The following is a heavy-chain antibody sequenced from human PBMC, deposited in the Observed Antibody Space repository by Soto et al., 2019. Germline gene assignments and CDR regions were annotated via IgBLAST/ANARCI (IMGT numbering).Heavy chain of an antibody. CDR3: ARDGYSSGRGSPDV. CDR2: TYYRSKWYN. CDR1: GGSVSSYSGA. V-gene: IGHV6-1*01. J-gene: IGHJ6*02. D-gene: IGHD6-19*01. Sequence: LPTIPLSCALCGGSVSSYSGAWYWIRQSPSRGLEWLGRTYYRSKWYNDYAVPVKSRITINPDTSKNQFSLQLNSVTPEDTVVYYCARDGYSSGRGSPDVWGQGTTVTVSS.